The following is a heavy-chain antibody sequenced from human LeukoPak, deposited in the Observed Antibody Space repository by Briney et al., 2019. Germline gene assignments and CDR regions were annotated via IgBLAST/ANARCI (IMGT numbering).Heavy chain of an antibody. CDR2: IYPGDSDT. CDR1: GYSFTSYW. J-gene: IGHJ4*02. V-gene: IGHV5-51*01. D-gene: IGHD3-3*01. CDR3: ARSPNDFWSGYLDY. Sequence: GESLKISSKGSGYSFTSYWIGWVRQMPGKGPEWMGIIYPGDSDTRYSPSFQGQVTISADKSISTAYLQWSSLKASDTAMYYCARSPNDFWSGYLDYWGQGTLVTVSS.